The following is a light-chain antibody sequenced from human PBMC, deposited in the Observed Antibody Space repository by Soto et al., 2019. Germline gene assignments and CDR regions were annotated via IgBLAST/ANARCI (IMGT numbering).Light chain of an antibody. V-gene: IGKV1-27*01. CDR1: QDISNF. CDR3: QKCKIAPFT. Sequence: DIQMTQSPSSLSAFVGDTVTITCRASQDISNFLAWYQQQPGKVPKLLIYAASTLQSGVPSRFSGSGSGTDFTLTISSLQPEDVATYYCQKCKIAPFTFGGGTKVEMK. CDR2: AAS. J-gene: IGKJ4*01.